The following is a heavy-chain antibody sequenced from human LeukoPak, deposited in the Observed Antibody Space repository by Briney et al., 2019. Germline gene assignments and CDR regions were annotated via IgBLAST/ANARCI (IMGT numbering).Heavy chain of an antibody. CDR3: AKGDPIAAAGTDY. CDR1: GFTVSSNY. D-gene: IGHD6-13*01. V-gene: IGHV3-53*01. Sequence: GGSLRLSCAVSGFTVSSNYMSWVRQAAGKGLEWDSVMYSGGSTYYTDSVKGRFTVSRDNSKNTLYLQMNSLRAEDTAVYYCAKGDPIAAAGTDYWGQGTLVTVSS. CDR2: MYSGGST. J-gene: IGHJ4*02.